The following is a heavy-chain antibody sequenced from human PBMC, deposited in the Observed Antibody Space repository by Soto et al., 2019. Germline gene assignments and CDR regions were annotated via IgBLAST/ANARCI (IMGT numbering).Heavy chain of an antibody. J-gene: IGHJ4*02. D-gene: IGHD3-10*01. CDR3: VRDRMLRGVIALPNDY. Sequence: QVQLVESGGGVVQPGRSLRLSCAASGFTFSSYGMHWVRQAPGKGLEWVAVIWYDGSNEYYSDSVKGRFTVSRDNSKNTLYLQMNSLRAEDTAVYYCVRDRMLRGVIALPNDYWGQGTLVTVSS. V-gene: IGHV3-33*01. CDR1: GFTFSSYG. CDR2: IWYDGSNE.